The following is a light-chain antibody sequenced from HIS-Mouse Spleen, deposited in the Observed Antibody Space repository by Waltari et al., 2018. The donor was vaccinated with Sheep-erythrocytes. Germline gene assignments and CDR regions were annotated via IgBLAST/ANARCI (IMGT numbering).Light chain of an antibody. CDR1: ALPKKC. CDR3: YSTDSSGNHWV. Sequence: SYELTQPPSVSVSTGQTARITCSGDALPKKCAYWYQQKSGQAPVLVIYEDSKRPSGIPERFSGSSSGTMATLTISGAQVEDDADYYCYSTDSSGNHWVFGGGTKLTVL. J-gene: IGLJ3*02. CDR2: EDS. V-gene: IGLV3-10*01.